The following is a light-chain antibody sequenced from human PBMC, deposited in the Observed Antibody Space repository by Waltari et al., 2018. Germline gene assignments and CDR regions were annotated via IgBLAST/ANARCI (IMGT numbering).Light chain of an antibody. CDR2: EVI. V-gene: IGLV2-23*02. J-gene: IGLJ2*01. CDR3: CSYVGGSSLI. Sequence: QSALAQPASVSGSPGQSITISCTGTSSDVGSYNLVSWYQQHPVKVPKLMIYEVIKRPSGVSNRFSGSKSGNTASLTISGLQAEDEADYYCCSYVGGSSLIFGGGTKLTVL. CDR1: SSDVGSYNL.